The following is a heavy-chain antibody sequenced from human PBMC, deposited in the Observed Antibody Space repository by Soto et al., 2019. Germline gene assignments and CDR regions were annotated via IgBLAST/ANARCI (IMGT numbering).Heavy chain of an antibody. V-gene: IGHV4-30-4*01. D-gene: IGHD4-4*01. CDR3: ARTLGPQVTGYVDSDYRWTIDQ. CDR1: GDSISSGDHY. Sequence: SETLSLTCTVSGDSISSGDHYWSWIRQPPGKGLECIEYIQLRGTTYYNPSLKSRLSISVDTSKNQFSLKLTSVTAADTGVYFCARTLGPQVTGYVDSDYRWTIDQWGQGTLVTVSS. CDR2: IQLRGTT. J-gene: IGHJ4*02.